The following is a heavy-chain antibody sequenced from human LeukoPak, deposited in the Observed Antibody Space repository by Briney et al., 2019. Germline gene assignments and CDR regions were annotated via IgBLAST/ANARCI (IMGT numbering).Heavy chain of an antibody. CDR3: ARESPAPNCSSTSCYPGPIDY. CDR1: GYTFTGYY. D-gene: IGHD2-2*01. V-gene: IGHV1-2*02. Sequence: ASVKVSCKASGYTFTGYYMHWVRQAPGQGLEWMGWISPNSGGTNYAQKFQGRVTMTRDTSISTAYMELSRLRSDDTAVYYCARESPAPNCSSTSCYPGPIDYWGQGTLVTVSS. J-gene: IGHJ4*02. CDR2: ISPNSGGT.